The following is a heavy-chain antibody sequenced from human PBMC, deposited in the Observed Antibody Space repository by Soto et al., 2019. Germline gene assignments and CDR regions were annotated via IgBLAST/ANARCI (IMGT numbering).Heavy chain of an antibody. CDR2: IYSGGST. V-gene: IGHV3-53*01. J-gene: IGHJ6*02. CDR3: ARDPPATRHGMDV. CDR1: GFTVSSNY. Sequence: GGSLRLSCAASGFTVSSNYMSWVRQAPGKGPEWVSVIYSGGSTYYADSVRGRFTISRDNSKNTLYLQMKSLRAEDTAVYYCARDPPATRHGMDVWGQGTTVTVSS.